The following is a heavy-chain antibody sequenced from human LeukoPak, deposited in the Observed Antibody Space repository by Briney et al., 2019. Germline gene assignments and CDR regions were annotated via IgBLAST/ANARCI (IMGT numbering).Heavy chain of an antibody. CDR3: TYLAYYYDSSGELNWFDP. V-gene: IGHV3-74*01. CDR1: GFTFSSYW. Sequence: PGGSLRLSCAASGFTFSSYWMHWVRQAPGKRLVWVSRIKSDGSSTSYADSVKGRFTISRDNAKNTLYLQMNSLRAEDTAVYYCTYLAYYYDSSGELNWFDPWGQGTLVTVSS. CDR2: IKSDGSST. J-gene: IGHJ5*02. D-gene: IGHD3-22*01.